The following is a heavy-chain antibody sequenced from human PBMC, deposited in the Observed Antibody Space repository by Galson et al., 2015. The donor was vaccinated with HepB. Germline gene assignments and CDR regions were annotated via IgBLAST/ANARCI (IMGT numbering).Heavy chain of an antibody. Sequence: TLSLTCTVSGGSISSDSYYWSWIRQPAGKGLEWIGRIYTNGNTNYNPSLKSRLTISADMSKNQFSLKLSSVTAADTAVYYCAREGRSSTWIFDPWGQGTLVTVSS. J-gene: IGHJ5*02. CDR3: AREGRSSTWIFDP. CDR2: IYTNGNT. CDR1: GGSISSDSYY. D-gene: IGHD2-2*01. V-gene: IGHV4-61*02.